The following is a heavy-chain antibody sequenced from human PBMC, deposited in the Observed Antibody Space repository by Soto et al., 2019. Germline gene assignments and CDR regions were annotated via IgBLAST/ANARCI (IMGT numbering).Heavy chain of an antibody. CDR1: GFTFSSYS. J-gene: IGHJ3*01. V-gene: IGHV3-21*01. CDR3: ARGIMSVAGTLDAFDF. D-gene: IGHD6-19*01. Sequence: PGGSLRLSCAVSGFTFSSYSMNWVRQAPGKGLEWVSSISSSATYIYYADSMKGRFTTSRDNAKNSLYLQMNSLRAEDTAVYYCARGIMSVAGTLDAFDFWGQGTTVTVSS. CDR2: ISSSATYI.